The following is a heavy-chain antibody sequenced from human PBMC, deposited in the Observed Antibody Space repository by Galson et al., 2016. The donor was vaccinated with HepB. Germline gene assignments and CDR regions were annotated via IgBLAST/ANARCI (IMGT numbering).Heavy chain of an antibody. V-gene: IGHV1-18*01. J-gene: IGHJ4*02. CDR2: ISPYNGNT. CDR1: GYIFRNYG. Sequence: SVKVSCKASGYIFRNYGISWVRQAPGQGLEWMGWISPYNGNTNYAQKFQGRVTLTTDTSTSTAYMELRNLRSDDTAVYYCARDGTSGWSPFNYWGQGALVTVSS. CDR3: ARDGTSGWSPFNY. D-gene: IGHD6-19*01.